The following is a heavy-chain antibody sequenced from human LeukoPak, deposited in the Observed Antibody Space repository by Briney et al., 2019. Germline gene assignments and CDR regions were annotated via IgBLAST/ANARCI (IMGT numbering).Heavy chain of an antibody. D-gene: IGHD3-10*01. CDR3: ARDFSGAFDI. Sequence: PSETLSLTCTVSGYSISSGYYWGWIRQPPGKGLEWIGSIYHSGSTYYNPSLKSRVTISVDTSKNQFSLKLSSVTAADTAVYYCARDFSGAFDIWGQGTMVTVSS. CDR1: GYSISSGYY. CDR2: IYHSGST. V-gene: IGHV4-38-2*02. J-gene: IGHJ3*02.